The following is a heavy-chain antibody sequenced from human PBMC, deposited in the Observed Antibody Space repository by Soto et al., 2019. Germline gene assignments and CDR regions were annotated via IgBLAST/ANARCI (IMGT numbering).Heavy chain of an antibody. CDR1: GCSISSYD. Sequence: SETLSLTCTVSGCSISSYDWSWIRQPPGKGLEWIGYIYYSGSTNYNPSLKSRVTISVDTSKNQFSLKLSSVTAADTAVYYCGRDYGDYDTNWFDPWGQGTLVTVSS. V-gene: IGHV4-59*01. CDR3: GRDYGDYDTNWFDP. D-gene: IGHD4-17*01. CDR2: IYYSGST. J-gene: IGHJ5*02.